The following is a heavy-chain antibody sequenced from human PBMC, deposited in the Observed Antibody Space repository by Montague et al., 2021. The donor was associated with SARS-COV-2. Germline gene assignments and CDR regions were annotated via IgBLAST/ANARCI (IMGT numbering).Heavy chain of an antibody. CDR3: ARGTIWFGESLTLWYFDY. V-gene: IGHV4-4*02. Sequence: SETLSLTCAVSGGSISSSNRWSWVRQPPGKGLEWIGEIYHSGSTNYNPSLKSRVTISVDKSKNQFSLKLSSVTAADTAVYYCARGTIWFGESLTLWYFDYWGQGTLVTVSS. D-gene: IGHD3-10*01. CDR2: IYHSGST. J-gene: IGHJ4*02. CDR1: GGSISSSNR.